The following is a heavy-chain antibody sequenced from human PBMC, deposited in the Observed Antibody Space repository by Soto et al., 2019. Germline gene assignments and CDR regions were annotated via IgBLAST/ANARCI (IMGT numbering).Heavy chain of an antibody. D-gene: IGHD1-26*01. CDR3: ARELGVGTRTDY. CDR2: ISAYNGNT. CDR1: VHTFTSYG. J-gene: IGHJ4*02. Sequence: QVQLVQSGAEVKKPGASVKVSCKASVHTFTSYGISWVRQAPGQGLEWMGGISAYNGNTNYAQNLQGRDTMTTVTSTSTAYMELRSLRSDDTAVYCCARELGVGTRTDYWGQGTLVTVSS. V-gene: IGHV1-18*01.